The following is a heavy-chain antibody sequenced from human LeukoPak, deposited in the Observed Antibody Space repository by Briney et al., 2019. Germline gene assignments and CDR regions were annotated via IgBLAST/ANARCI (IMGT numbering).Heavy chain of an antibody. CDR1: GFTFSAYS. D-gene: IGHD4-23*01. CDR2: IGSTSAYK. Sequence: GGSLRLSCAASGFTFSAYSMNWVRQAPGKGLEWVSSIGSTSAYKYYAESLKGRLTISRDNSKNTLYLQMNSLRAEDTAVYYCAKLSPYGGIDYWGQGPLVTVSS. V-gene: IGHV3-21*04. CDR3: AKLSPYGGIDY. J-gene: IGHJ4*02.